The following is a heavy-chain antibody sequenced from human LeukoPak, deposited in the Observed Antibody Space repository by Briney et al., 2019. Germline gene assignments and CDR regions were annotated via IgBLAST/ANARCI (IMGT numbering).Heavy chain of an antibody. CDR3: AKRYCSTTCYGAFDI. J-gene: IGHJ3*02. CDR2: ISGSGGST. CDR1: GFTFSSYA. V-gene: IGHV3-23*01. Sequence: GGSLRLSCAASGFTFSSYAMSWVRQAPGKGLEWVSAISGSGGSTYYADSVKGRFTISRDNSKNTLYLQMSSLRAEDTAVYYCAKRYCSTTCYGAFDIWGQGTMVTVSS. D-gene: IGHD2-2*01.